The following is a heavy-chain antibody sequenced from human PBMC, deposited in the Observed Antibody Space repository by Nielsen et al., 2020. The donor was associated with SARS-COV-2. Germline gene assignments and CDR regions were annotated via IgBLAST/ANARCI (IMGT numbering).Heavy chain of an antibody. J-gene: IGHJ3*02. CDR1: AFTFSTYW. Sequence: GGSLRLSCAASAFTFSTYWMHWVRQAPGKGLEWVSGNSGSGGSTYYADSVKGRFTISRDNSKNTLYLQMNSLRAEDTAVYYCAKSSWFGDDAFDIWGQGTMVTVSS. CDR2: NSGSGGST. CDR3: AKSSWFGDDAFDI. V-gene: IGHV3-23*01. D-gene: IGHD3-10*01.